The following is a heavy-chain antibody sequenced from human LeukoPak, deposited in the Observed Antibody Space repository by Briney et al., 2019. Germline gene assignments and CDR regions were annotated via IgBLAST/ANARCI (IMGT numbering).Heavy chain of an antibody. Sequence: SETLSLTCTVSGGSISSSSYYWGWIRQPPGKGLEWIGSIYYSGSTYYNPSLKSRVTISVDTSKNQFSLKLSSVTAADTAVYYCARDIDNYGDYIPYWGQGTLVTVSS. CDR3: ARDIDNYGDYIPY. D-gene: IGHD4-17*01. CDR2: IYYSGST. J-gene: IGHJ4*02. V-gene: IGHV4-39*02. CDR1: GGSISSSSYY.